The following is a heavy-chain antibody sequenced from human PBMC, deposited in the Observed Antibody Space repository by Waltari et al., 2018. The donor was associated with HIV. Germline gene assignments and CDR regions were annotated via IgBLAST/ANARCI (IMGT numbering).Heavy chain of an antibody. CDR3: TTDHIAVAGQDYYYGMDV. J-gene: IGHJ6*02. Sequence: EVQLVESGGGLVKPGGSLRLSCAASGFTFSNAWMSWVRQAPGTGLEWVGRIKSKTDGGTTDYAAPVKGRFTISRDDSKNTLYLQMNSLKTEDTAVYYCTTDHIAVAGQDYYYGMDVWGQGTTVTVSS. CDR2: IKSKTDGGTT. V-gene: IGHV3-15*01. CDR1: GFTFSNAW. D-gene: IGHD6-19*01.